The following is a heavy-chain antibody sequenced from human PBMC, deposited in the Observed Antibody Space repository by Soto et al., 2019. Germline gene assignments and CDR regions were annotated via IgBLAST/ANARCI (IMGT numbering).Heavy chain of an antibody. CDR3: ARTRWDRFDF. V-gene: IGHV2-70*11. D-gene: IGHD1-26*01. CDR1: WLPYQYREMC. J-gene: IGHJ4*02. CDR2: IDWDDDK. Sequence: SGPHLMHQKHPLWLTCPFSWLPYQYREMCVSWIRQPPAKALEWLARIDWDDDKYYSTSLKTRLTISRDTSKNQVVLTMTNMDPVDTXTYYCARTRWDRFDFWGQGTLVTGSS.